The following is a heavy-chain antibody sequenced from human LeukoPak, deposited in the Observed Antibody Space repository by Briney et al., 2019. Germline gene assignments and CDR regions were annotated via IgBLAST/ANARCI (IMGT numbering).Heavy chain of an antibody. Sequence: PGGSLRLSCAASGFTFSSYSMNWVRQAPGKGLEWVSSISSSSTYIYYADSVKGRFTISRDNAKNSLYLQMNSPRAEDTAVYYCARDRRGYDYDYWGQGTLVTVSS. CDR2: ISSSSTYI. V-gene: IGHV3-21*01. J-gene: IGHJ4*02. CDR1: GFTFSSYS. D-gene: IGHD5-12*01. CDR3: ARDRRGYDYDY.